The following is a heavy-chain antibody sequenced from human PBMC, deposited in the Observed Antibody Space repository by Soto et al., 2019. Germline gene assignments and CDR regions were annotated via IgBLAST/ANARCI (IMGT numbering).Heavy chain of an antibody. J-gene: IGHJ4*02. V-gene: IGHV3-23*01. D-gene: IGHD2-15*01. Sequence: GGSLRLSCAASGFTFSSYAMSWVRQAPGKGLEWVSAISGSGGSTYYADSVKGRFTISRDNSKNTLYLQMNSLRAEDTAVYYCAKVLDEDIVVVVAATSYYFDYWGQGTLVTVSS. CDR1: GFTFSSYA. CDR2: ISGSGGST. CDR3: AKVLDEDIVVVVAATSYYFDY.